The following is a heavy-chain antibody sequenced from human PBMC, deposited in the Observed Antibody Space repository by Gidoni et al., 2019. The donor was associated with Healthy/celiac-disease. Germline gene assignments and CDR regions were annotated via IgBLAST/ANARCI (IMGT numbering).Heavy chain of an antibody. J-gene: IGHJ4*02. V-gene: IGHV3-64D*06. CDR2: ISRNGGST. D-gene: IGHD3-10*01. CDR3: VKDRYYGSGSYLFDY. CDR1: GFTFSSYA. Sequence: EVQLVESGGGLVQPGGSLRLSCSASGFTFSSYAMHWVRQAPGKGLEYVSAISRNGGSTYYADSVKGRFTISRDNSKNTLYLQMSSLRAEDTAVYYCVKDRYYGSGSYLFDYWGQGTLVTVSS.